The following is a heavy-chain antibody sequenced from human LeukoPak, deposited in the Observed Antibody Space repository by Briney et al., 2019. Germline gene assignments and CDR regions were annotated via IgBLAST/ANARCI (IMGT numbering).Heavy chain of an antibody. J-gene: IGHJ4*02. V-gene: IGHV4-39*07. CDR3: ARLFGY. CDR1: GGSISTSSYY. Sequence: SETLSLTCTVSGGSISTSSYYWGWIRQPPGKGLECIGNIYYSGSTYYNPSLKSRVTISVDTSKNQFSLELSSVTAADTAVYYCARLFGYWGQGTLVTVSS. CDR2: IYYSGST.